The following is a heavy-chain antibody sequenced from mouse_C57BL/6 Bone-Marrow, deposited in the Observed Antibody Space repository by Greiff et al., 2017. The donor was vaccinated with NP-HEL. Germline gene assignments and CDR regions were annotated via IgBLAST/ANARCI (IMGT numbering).Heavy chain of an antibody. CDR3: TAPVTWFAY. CDR2: IDPENGDT. D-gene: IGHD2-12*01. J-gene: IGHJ3*01. V-gene: IGHV14-4*01. CDR1: GFNIKDDY. Sequence: EVHLVESGAELVRPGASVKLSCTASGFNIKDDYMHWVKQRPEQGLEWIGWIDPENGDTEYASKFQGKATITADTSSNTAYLQLSSLTSEDTVVYCCTAPVTWFAYWGEGTLVTVSA.